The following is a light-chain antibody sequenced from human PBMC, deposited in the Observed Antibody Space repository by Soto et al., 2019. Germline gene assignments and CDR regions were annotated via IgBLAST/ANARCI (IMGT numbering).Light chain of an antibody. CDR3: SSYAGSNNLNV. CDR1: SSDVGGYNY. J-gene: IGLJ1*01. V-gene: IGLV2-8*01. Sequence: QSVLTQPPSASGSPGQSVTISCTGTSSDVGGYNYVSWYQQHPGKAPKLMIYEVSKRPSGVPDRFSGSKSGNTASLTVSGPQAEDEADYYCSSYAGSNNLNVFGTGTKVTVL. CDR2: EVS.